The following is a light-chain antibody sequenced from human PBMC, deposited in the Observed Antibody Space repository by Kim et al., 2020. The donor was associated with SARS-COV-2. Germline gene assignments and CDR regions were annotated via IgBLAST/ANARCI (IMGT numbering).Light chain of an antibody. CDR1: SIDVGHSNS. CDR3: CSYRVRSTYV. CDR2: DVS. V-gene: IGLV2-14*01. J-gene: IGLJ1*01. Sequence: QSALTQPASVSGSPGQSITISCSGTSIDVGHSNSVSWYQQLPGKAPKLIIFDVSARPSGVSNRFSGSKSGNAASLSISGLQAEDEADYYCCSYRVRSTYVFGTGTKVTVL.